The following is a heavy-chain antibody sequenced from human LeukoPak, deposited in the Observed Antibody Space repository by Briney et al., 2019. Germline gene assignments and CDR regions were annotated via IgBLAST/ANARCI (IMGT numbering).Heavy chain of an antibody. D-gene: IGHD1-26*01. CDR3: ASLDRGSYYSFDC. Sequence: PGGSLRLSCAASGFTFDDYGIYWVRQVPGKWLEWVSGINWNGGSTVYADSVKGRFTISRDNTKNSLYLQMNSLRAEDTAVYYCASLDRGSYYSFDCWGQGTLVTVSS. V-gene: IGHV3-20*04. CDR1: GFTFDDYG. CDR2: INWNGGST. J-gene: IGHJ4*02.